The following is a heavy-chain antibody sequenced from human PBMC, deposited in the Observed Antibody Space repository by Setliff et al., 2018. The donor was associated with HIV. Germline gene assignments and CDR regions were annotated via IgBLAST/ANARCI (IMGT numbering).Heavy chain of an antibody. CDR2: INAGNGNT. Sequence: ASVKVSCKASGYSFTSYTIHWVRQAPGQRLEWLGWINAGNGNTKYSQKFRGRVTFTRDTSASTAYMELSGLGFEDTAVYYCARLSSAAMWGGGAFDIWGQGTMVTVSS. D-gene: IGHD2-2*01. V-gene: IGHV1-3*01. CDR1: GYSFTSYT. J-gene: IGHJ3*02. CDR3: ARLSSAAMWGGGAFDI.